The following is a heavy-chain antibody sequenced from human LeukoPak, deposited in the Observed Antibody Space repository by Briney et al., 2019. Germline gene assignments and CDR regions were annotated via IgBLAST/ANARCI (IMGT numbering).Heavy chain of an antibody. J-gene: IGHJ4*02. V-gene: IGHV3-53*01. CDR1: GFTFSSYW. Sequence: GGSLRLSCAASGFTFSSYWMNWVRQAPGKGLEWVSVIYSGGSTYYADSVKGRFTISRDNSKNTLYLQMNSLRAEDTAVYYCAREKYSGYDLYFDYWGQGTLVTVSS. CDR2: IYSGGST. D-gene: IGHD5-12*01. CDR3: AREKYSGYDLYFDY.